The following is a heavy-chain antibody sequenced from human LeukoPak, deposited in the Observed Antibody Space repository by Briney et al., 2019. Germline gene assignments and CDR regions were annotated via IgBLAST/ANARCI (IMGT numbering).Heavy chain of an antibody. CDR3: AKNSSGGYSDY. Sequence: GASVKVSCKASGYTFTSSGISWVRQAPGQGLEWMGWISTYTGYSKYAQNLQGRVTMTADTSTSTAYMELSSLRSDDTAMYYCAKNSSGGYSDYWGQGTLVTVS. CDR2: ISTYTGYS. CDR1: GYTFTSSG. J-gene: IGHJ4*02. D-gene: IGHD6-19*01. V-gene: IGHV1-18*01.